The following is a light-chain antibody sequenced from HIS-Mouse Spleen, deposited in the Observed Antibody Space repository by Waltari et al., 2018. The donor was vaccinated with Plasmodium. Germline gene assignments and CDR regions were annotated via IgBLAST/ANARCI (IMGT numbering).Light chain of an antibody. V-gene: IGLV3-10*01. Sequence: SYELTQPPSVSVSPGQTARIHCYGDALTKKYAFWYQQKSGSVPVLVIYEDSKRPSGIPERFSGSSSGTMATLTISGAQVEDEADYYCYSTDSSGNHRVFGGGTKLTVL. CDR2: EDS. CDR3: YSTDSSGNHRV. CDR1: ALTKKY. J-gene: IGLJ3*02.